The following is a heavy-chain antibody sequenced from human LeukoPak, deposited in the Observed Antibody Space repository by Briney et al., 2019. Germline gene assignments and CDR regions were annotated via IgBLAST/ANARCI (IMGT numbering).Heavy chain of an antibody. CDR2: VSQQGDKK. J-gene: IGHJ4*02. D-gene: IGHD6-13*01. CDR1: GFTFTNYA. CDR3: ARGQPGVAAAGNLDY. V-gene: IGHV3-30-3*01. Sequence: GGSLRLSCEASGFTFTNYAIHWVRQTPDRGLEWLSVVSQQGDKKYYAESVKGRFTISRDNSKNTVFLQMNSLRAEDTAVYYCARGQPGVAAAGNLDYWGQGTLVTVSS.